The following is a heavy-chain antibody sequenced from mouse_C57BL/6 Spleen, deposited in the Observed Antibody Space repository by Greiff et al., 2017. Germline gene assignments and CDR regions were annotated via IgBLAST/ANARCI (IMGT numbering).Heavy chain of an antibody. D-gene: IGHD2-4*01. CDR3: ASIMITYYAMDY. CDR2: ISYDGSN. J-gene: IGHJ4*01. CDR1: GYSITSGYY. V-gene: IGHV3-6*01. Sequence: EVQLQESGPGLVKPSQSLSLTCSVTGYSITSGYYWNWIRQFPGNKLEWMGYISYDGSNNYNPSLKNRISITRDTSKNQFFLKLNSVTTEDTATYYCASIMITYYAMDYWGQGTSVTVSS.